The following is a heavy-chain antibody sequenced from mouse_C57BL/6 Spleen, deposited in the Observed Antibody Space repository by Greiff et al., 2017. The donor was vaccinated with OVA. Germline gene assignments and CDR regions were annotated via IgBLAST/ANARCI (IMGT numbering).Heavy chain of an antibody. D-gene: IGHD2-4*01. CDR2: IDPANGNT. Sequence: VQLQQSVAELVRPGASVKLSCTASGFNIKNSYMHWVKQRPEQGLEWIGRIDPANGNTKYAPKFQGKATITADTSSNTAYLQLSSLTSEDTAIYYYAFIYYYYYYAMDYWGQGTSVTVSS. CDR3: AFIYYYYYYAMDY. CDR1: GFNIKNSY. V-gene: IGHV14-3*01. J-gene: IGHJ4*01.